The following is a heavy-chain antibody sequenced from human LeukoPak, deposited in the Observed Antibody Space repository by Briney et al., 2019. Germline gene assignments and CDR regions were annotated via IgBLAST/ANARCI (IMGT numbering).Heavy chain of an antibody. CDR2: ISYDGSNE. D-gene: IGHD2-15*01. CDR3: AEAGGHCSGGTCYANF. Sequence: GRSLRLSCAASGFTFSDYAIHWVRQAPGKGLEWVAIISYDGSNEYYGDSVKGRFTISRDNSKNTLYLQMNSLRAEDTAIYYCAEAGGHCSGGTCYANFWGQGTLVTVSS. V-gene: IGHV3-30*18. CDR1: GFTFSDYA. J-gene: IGHJ4*02.